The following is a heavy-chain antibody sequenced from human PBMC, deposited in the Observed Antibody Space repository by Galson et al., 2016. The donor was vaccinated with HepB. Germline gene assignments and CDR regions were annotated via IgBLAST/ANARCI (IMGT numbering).Heavy chain of an antibody. CDR3: ARSQIVATFTGFAY. Sequence: SVKVSCKASGGIFSSYAMRWVRQAPGHGLEWMGGIIRMFGTVNYARKFQGRVTISADDSASTVYMELSGLRSDDTAAYYSARSQIVATFTGFAYWGQGTRVTVSP. CDR2: IIRMFGTV. D-gene: IGHD5-12*01. CDR1: GGIFSSYA. V-gene: IGHV1-69*13. J-gene: IGHJ4*02.